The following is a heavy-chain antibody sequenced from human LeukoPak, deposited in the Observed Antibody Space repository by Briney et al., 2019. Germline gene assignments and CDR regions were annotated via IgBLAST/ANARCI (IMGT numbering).Heavy chain of an antibody. J-gene: IGHJ4*02. CDR2: RSYDGSNK. Sequence: EGLAFRSYDGSNKYYADSVKDRLTISRDNSKNTLYLQINSLRSEDTAAYYCASPPIGGDLNYYFDYWGQGTLVTVSS. D-gene: IGHD2-21*01. V-gene: IGHV3-30-3*01. CDR3: ASPPIGGDLNYYFDY.